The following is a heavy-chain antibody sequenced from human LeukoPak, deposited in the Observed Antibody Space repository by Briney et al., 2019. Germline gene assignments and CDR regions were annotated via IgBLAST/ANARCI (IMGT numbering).Heavy chain of an antibody. J-gene: IGHJ4*02. Sequence: ASVKVSCKASGYTFTSYGISWVRQAPGQGLEWMGWISAYNGNTNYAQKLQGRVTMTTDTSTSTAYMELRSLRSDDTAVYYCATAAIPKGLGMAYYSDYWGQGTLVTVSS. CDR2: ISAYNGNT. D-gene: IGHD5-24*01. CDR3: ATAAIPKGLGMAYYSDY. CDR1: GYTFTSYG. V-gene: IGHV1-18*01.